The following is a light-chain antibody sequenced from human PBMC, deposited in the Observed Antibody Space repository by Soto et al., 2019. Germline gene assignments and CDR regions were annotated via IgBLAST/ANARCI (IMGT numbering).Light chain of an antibody. J-gene: IGKJ3*01. CDR2: GAS. CDR3: QQSSNGAT. Sequence: IVLTHSPGTLSLSPGERATLSCRASQSVSSSYLAWYQQKPGQAPRLLVYGASSRATGIPDRFSGSGFGTDFTLTISSLEPEDFAVYYCQQSSNGATFGPGTKVDIK. CDR1: QSVSSSY. V-gene: IGKV3D-20*02.